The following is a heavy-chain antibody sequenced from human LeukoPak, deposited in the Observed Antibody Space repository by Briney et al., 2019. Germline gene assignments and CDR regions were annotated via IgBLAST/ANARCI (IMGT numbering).Heavy chain of an antibody. D-gene: IGHD3-10*01. J-gene: IGHJ4*02. CDR1: GFTVSSNY. CDR3: ASPYYYASGSFDV. CDR2: IYSGGGT. Sequence: GGSLRLSCAASGFTVSSNYISWVRQAPGKGLEWVSVIYSGGGTNYADSVKGRFTISRDNSKNTLYLQMSSLRAEDTAVYYCASPYYYASGSFDVWGQGTLVTVSS. V-gene: IGHV3-53*01.